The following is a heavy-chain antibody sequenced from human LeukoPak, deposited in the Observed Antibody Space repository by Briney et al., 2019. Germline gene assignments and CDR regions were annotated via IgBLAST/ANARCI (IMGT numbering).Heavy chain of an antibody. CDR3: ARSPDYYDSSGYYLYYFDY. D-gene: IGHD3-22*01. Sequence: GASVKVSCKASGGTFSSYAISWVRQAPGQGLEWMGRIIPIFGIVNYAQKFQGRVTITADKSTSTAYMELSSLRSEDTAVYYCARSPDYYDSSGYYLYYFDYWGQGTLVTVSS. J-gene: IGHJ4*02. CDR1: GGTFSSYA. CDR2: IIPIFGIV. V-gene: IGHV1-69*10.